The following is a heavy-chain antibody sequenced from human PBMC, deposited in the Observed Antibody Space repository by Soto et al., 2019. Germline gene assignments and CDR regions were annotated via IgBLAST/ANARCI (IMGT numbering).Heavy chain of an antibody. CDR1: GGSISSGGYY. Sequence: QVQLQESGPGLVKPSQTLSLTCTVSGGSISSGGYYWSWIRQHPGKGLEWIGYIYYSGSTYYNPSLKSRVTISVATSKNPFSLKLSSVTAADTAVYYCAVGYCSSTSCYAPYYYGMDVWGQGTTVTVSS. CDR2: IYYSGST. J-gene: IGHJ6*02. CDR3: AVGYCSSTSCYAPYYYGMDV. D-gene: IGHD2-2*01. V-gene: IGHV4-31*03.